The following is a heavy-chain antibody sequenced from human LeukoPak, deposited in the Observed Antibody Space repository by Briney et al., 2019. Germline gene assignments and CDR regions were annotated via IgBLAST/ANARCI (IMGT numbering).Heavy chain of an antibody. CDR1: GFTFSSYS. J-gene: IGHJ4*02. V-gene: IGHV3-21*01. D-gene: IGHD1-26*01. CDR2: ISSSSSYI. Sequence: GGSLRLSCAASGFTFSSYSMNWVRQAPGKGLEWVSSISSSSSYIYYADSVKGRFTISRDNAKNSLYLQMNSLRAEDTAVYYCARGEVGATLFDYWGQGTLVTVSS. CDR3: ARGEVGATLFDY.